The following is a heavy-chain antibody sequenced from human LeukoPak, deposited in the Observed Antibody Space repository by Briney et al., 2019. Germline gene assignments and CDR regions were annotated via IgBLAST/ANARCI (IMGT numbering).Heavy chain of an antibody. D-gene: IGHD3-22*01. CDR2: INPNSGGT. Sequence: ASVKVSCKASGYTFTGYYMHWVRQAPGQGLEGMGWINPNSGGTNYAQKFQGRVTMTRDTSISTAYMELSRLRSDDTAVYYCARASPPLGSSGYYRYNWFDPWGQGTLVTVSS. V-gene: IGHV1-2*02. J-gene: IGHJ5*02. CDR1: GYTFTGYY. CDR3: ARASPPLGSSGYYRYNWFDP.